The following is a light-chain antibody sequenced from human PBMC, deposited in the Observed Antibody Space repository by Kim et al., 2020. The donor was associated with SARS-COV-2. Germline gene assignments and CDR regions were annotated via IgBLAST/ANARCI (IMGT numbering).Light chain of an antibody. J-gene: IGKJ4*01. V-gene: IGKV1-16*02. CDR1: QRVSTY. Sequence: DIQMTQSPSSLSASVGDTVTITCRTSQRVSTYLNWYQQKPGKAPNVLIFAASTLQSGVPSKFRGSGSGTDFTLTISSLQPEDFATYYCQHYNGFPFTFGGGTKVDIK. CDR2: AAS. CDR3: QHYNGFPFT.